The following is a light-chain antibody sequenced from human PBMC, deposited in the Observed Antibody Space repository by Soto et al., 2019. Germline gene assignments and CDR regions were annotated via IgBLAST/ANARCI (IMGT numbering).Light chain of an antibody. CDR3: LQYSTWPPLYT. J-gene: IGKJ2*01. CDR2: DAS. V-gene: IGKV3-15*01. Sequence: ELVMTQSPAALSVSLGERVSLTCRASQAVSSYLAWYQQQPGQAPRLLISDASTRATDIPDRFSGSGSGTDFTLTISSLLSSDLAVYYCLQYSTWPPLYTFGQGTKREIK. CDR1: QAVSSY.